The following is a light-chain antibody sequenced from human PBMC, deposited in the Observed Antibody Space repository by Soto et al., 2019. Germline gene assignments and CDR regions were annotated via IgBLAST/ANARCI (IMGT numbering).Light chain of an antibody. V-gene: IGKV3-20*01. Sequence: IVLTQSPGTLSLSPGERATLSCRASQSVSSKYLAWYQQKSGQAPRVLIYGTSIRASGVPERFSGGGSGTDFTLTITRLEPEDFAVYYCQQYGSSLFTFGPGTKVDFK. CDR2: GTS. CDR1: QSVSSKY. CDR3: QQYGSSLFT. J-gene: IGKJ3*01.